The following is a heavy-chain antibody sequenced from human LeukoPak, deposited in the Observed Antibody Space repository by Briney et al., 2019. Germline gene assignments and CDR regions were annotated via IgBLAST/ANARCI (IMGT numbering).Heavy chain of an antibody. V-gene: IGHV3-23*01. J-gene: IGHJ4*02. D-gene: IGHD3-10*01. CDR3: AKDRRYREVRGVISGVFDY. Sequence: PGGSLRLSCSASGFSFDNYAMSWVRQAPGKGLEWLSTVSGGSSRIFYADSVKGRFTISRDNSKNTLYLQMNSLRAEDTAVYYCAKDRRYREVRGVISGVFDYWGQGTLVTVSS. CDR1: GFSFDNYA. CDR2: VSGGSSRI.